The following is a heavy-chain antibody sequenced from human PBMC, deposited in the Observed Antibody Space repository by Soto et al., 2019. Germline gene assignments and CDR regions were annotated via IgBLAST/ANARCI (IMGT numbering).Heavy chain of an antibody. CDR3: AKGGGITIRSLDV. J-gene: IGHJ6*02. CDR1: GFTFSSYG. D-gene: IGHD3-3*01. V-gene: IGHV3-30*18. CDR2: ISYDGSNK. Sequence: SLRLSCAASGFTFSSYGMHWVRQAPGKGLEWVAVISYDGSNKYYADSVKGRFTTSRDNSKNTLYLQMNSLRAEDTAVYNCAKGGGITIRSLDVWGQGTTVTVS.